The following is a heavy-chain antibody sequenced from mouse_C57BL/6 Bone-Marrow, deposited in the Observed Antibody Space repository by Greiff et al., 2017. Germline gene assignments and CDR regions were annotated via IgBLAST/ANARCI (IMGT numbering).Heavy chain of an antibody. CDR2: INPGSGGN. Sequence: QVQLQQSGAELVRPGTSVKVSCKASGYAFTNYLIGWVKQRPGQGLEWIGVINPGSGGNNYNEKFKGKATLTADKSSSTAYMQLSSLTSEDSAVYFCARSKNCDSWCDYWGQGTLVTVSA. J-gene: IGHJ3*01. CDR1: GYAFTNYL. D-gene: IGHD4-1*01. CDR3: ARSKNCDSWCDY. V-gene: IGHV1-54*01.